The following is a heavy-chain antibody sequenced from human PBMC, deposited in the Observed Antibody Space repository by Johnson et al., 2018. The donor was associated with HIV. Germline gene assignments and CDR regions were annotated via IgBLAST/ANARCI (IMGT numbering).Heavy chain of an antibody. CDR3: TTAIVIDAFDI. J-gene: IGHJ3*02. CDR1: GFTFSNVW. D-gene: IGHD3-16*02. V-gene: IGHV3-15*01. CDR2: INRKIEGEAT. Sequence: VQLVESGGGLVKPGGSLRLSCAASGFTFSNVWMSWVRQAPWKGLEWVGRINRKIEGEATDYAAPVKGRFNISRDDSKNTLFLQMSSLKTDDTAVYYCTTAIVIDAFDIWGQGTMVTVSS.